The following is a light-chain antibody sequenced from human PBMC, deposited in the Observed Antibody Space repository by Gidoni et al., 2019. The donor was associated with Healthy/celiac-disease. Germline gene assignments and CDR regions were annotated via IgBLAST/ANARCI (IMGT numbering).Light chain of an antibody. CDR3: QQYNNWPPYT. V-gene: IGKV3-15*01. CDR1: QSVSSN. J-gene: IGKJ2*01. Sequence: EIVMTQFPATLSVSPGERATLSCRASQSVSSNLAWYQQKPGQAPRLLIYGASTRATGIPARFSGSGSGTEFTLTISSLQSEDFAVYYCQQYNNWPPYTFXQXTKLEIK. CDR2: GAS.